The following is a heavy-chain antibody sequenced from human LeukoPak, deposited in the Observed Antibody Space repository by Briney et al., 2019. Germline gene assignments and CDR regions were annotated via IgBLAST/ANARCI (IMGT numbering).Heavy chain of an antibody. D-gene: IGHD4-11*01. V-gene: IGHV1-18*01. CDR2: ISAYNGNT. J-gene: IGHJ5*02. Sequence: GASVKVSCKASGYTFTSYGISWVRQAPGQGLEWMGWISAYNGNTNYAQKLQGRVTMTTDTSTSTAYMELRSLRSDDTAVYYCARVWGGMTTYNWFDPWGQGTLVTVSS. CDR1: GYTFTSYG. CDR3: ARVWGGMTTYNWFDP.